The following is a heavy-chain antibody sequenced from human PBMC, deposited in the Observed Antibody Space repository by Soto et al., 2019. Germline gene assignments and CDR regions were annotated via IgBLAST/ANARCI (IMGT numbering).Heavy chain of an antibody. CDR2: IYYSEST. CDR1: GGSISSNY. Sequence: QVHLQESGPGLVKPSETVSLTCSVSGGSISSNYWSWIRQPPGKGLEWIGYIYYSESTNYNPSLKSRVTISADTSENQFSLKLSSVTAADTAVYYCARGWYFDYWGQGTLVTVS. V-gene: IGHV4-59*01. D-gene: IGHD6-13*01. CDR3: ARGWYFDY. J-gene: IGHJ4*02.